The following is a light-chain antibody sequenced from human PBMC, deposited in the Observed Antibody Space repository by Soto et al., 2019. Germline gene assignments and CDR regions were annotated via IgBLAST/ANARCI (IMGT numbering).Light chain of an antibody. CDR1: QSVSRTY. CDR2: ATS. Sequence: EVVLSQSPGTLSLSPGERATLSCRASQSVSRTYLAWYQQKPVQAPRLLIYATSSRATGIPDRFSGSGSGTDFTLTISRLEPEDFAVYYCQQYGRSGTFGQGTKVAI. CDR3: QQYGRSGT. V-gene: IGKV3-20*01. J-gene: IGKJ1*01.